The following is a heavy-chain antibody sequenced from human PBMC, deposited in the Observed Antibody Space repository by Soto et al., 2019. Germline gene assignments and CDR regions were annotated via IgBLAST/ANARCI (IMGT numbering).Heavy chain of an antibody. D-gene: IGHD3-3*02. CDR2: IIPPFRTP. CDR3: ARDNGRPQLGGNYYYITDV. J-gene: IGHJ6*02. Sequence: GHLVQSGAKVKEPGSSEKVSCEASGGTFRSCALSWVRQAPGQGLEWMGGIIPPFRTPDYAQKFQGRVTITEDESTSTAYMELSSLRSEDTAIYFCARDNGRPQLGGNYYYITDVWGQGTTITVSS. V-gene: IGHV1-69*12. CDR1: GGTFRSCA.